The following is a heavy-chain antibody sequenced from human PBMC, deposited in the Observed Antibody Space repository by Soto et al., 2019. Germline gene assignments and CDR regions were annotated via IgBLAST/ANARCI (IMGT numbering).Heavy chain of an antibody. V-gene: IGHV3-11*01. CDR1: GFTFSDHY. D-gene: IGHD6-19*01. CDR3: ARGGCSSPFVY. Sequence: GGSLRLSCAASGFTFSDHYMAWFRQTPERGLEWLAYFSHRSLTVYHARSVKDRFSISRDDATDSLYLQMNSLRVEDTAVYFCARGGCSSPFVYWGQGTVVTVSS. CDR2: FSHRSLTV. J-gene: IGHJ4*02.